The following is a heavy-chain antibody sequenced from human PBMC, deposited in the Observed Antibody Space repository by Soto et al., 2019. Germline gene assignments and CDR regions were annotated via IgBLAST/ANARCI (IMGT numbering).Heavy chain of an antibody. D-gene: IGHD6-19*01. CDR1: GFTFSNYW. V-gene: IGHV3-74*01. Sequence: EVQLVESGGGSVQPGRSLRLSCAASGFTFSNYWMHWVRQAPGRGLVWVSHIDSDGSTTTYADSVEGRFTISRDNAKNTLYLQMNSLRAEDTALYYCAKDMGSSVAGTGYFDYWGQGTLVTVSS. J-gene: IGHJ4*02. CDR3: AKDMGSSVAGTGYFDY. CDR2: IDSDGSTT.